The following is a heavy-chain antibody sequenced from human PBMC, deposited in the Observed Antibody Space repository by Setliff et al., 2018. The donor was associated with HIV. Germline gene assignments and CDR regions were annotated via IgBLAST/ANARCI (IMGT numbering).Heavy chain of an antibody. V-gene: IGHV1-46*01. Sequence: GASVKVSCKASGYTFTSYYMHWVRQAPGQGLEWMGIINPSGGSTTYAQRFQDRVTMTSDTSTNTFYMELSSLKSEDTAVYYCTRNLYYYASGIHFGVYWGQGTPVTVSS. CDR1: GYTFTSYY. CDR3: TRNLYYYASGIHFGVY. D-gene: IGHD3-10*01. J-gene: IGHJ4*02. CDR2: INPSGGST.